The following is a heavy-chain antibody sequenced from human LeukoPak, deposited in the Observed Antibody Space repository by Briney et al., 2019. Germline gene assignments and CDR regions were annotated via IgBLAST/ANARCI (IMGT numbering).Heavy chain of an antibody. CDR2: IYYSGST. CDR3: ARRRCSGGSCYPYYSDY. V-gene: IGHV4-59*08. D-gene: IGHD2-15*01. J-gene: IGHJ4*02. CDR1: GGSISSYY. Sequence: SETLSLTCSVSGGSISSYYWSWIRQPPGKGLERIGYIYYSGSTNYNPSLKSRVTISVDTSKNQFSLKLSSVTAADTAVYYCARRRCSGGSCYPYYSDYWGQGTLVTVSS.